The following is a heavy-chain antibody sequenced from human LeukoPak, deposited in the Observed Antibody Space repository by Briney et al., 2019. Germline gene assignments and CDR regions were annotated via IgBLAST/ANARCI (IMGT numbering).Heavy chain of an antibody. J-gene: IGHJ4*02. D-gene: IGHD5-12*01. CDR2: ISGSGGST. CDR3: TKYSGYDLSDLTFDY. V-gene: IGHV3-23*01. Sequence: GGSLRLSCAASGFTFSSYAMSWVRQAPGKGLEWVSAISGSGGSTYYADSVKGRFTISRDNSKNTLYLQMNSLRAEDTAVYYCTKYSGYDLSDLTFDYWGQGTLVTVSS. CDR1: GFTFSSYA.